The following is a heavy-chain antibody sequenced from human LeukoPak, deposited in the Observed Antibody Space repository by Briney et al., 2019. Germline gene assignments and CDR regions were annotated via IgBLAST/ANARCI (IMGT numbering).Heavy chain of an antibody. D-gene: IGHD2-2*02. CDR2: IKQDGSEK. J-gene: IGHJ4*02. Sequence: GGSLRLSCAASGFTFSSYWMSWVRQAPGKGLEWVADIKQDGSEKYYVDSVKGRFTISRDNAKNSLYLQMNSLRAEDTAVYYCARVDCSSTSCYTGFDYWGQGTLVTVSS. CDR3: ARVDCSSTSCYTGFDY. V-gene: IGHV3-7*01. CDR1: GFTFSSYW.